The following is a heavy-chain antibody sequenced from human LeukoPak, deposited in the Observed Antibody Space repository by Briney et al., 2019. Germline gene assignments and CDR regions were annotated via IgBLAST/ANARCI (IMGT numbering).Heavy chain of an antibody. D-gene: IGHD2-2*01. CDR3: ARDEEEGYCSSTNCYPQYFQH. CDR1: GFTFSNYW. J-gene: IGHJ1*01. Sequence: GGSLRLSCAASGFTFSNYWMNWVRQPPGKGLEWVANIKQDGSETYYVDSVKGRFTISRDNAKNSLFLQMNSLRAEDTAVYYCARDEEEGYCSSTNCYPQYFQHWGRGTLVTVSS. CDR2: IKQDGSET. V-gene: IGHV3-7*01.